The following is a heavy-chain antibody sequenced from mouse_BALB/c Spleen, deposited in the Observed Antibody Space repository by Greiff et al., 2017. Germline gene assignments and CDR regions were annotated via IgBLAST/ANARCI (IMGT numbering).Heavy chain of an antibody. V-gene: IGHV2-3*01. D-gene: IGHD2-1*01. CDR2: IWGDGST. J-gene: IGHJ3*01. CDR3: AKPLYGNYDWFAY. Sequence: QVQLKQSGPGLVAPSQSLSITCTVSGFSLTSYGVSWVRQPPGKGLEWLGVIWGDGSTNYHSALISRLSISKDNSKSQVFLKLNSLQTDDTATYYCAKPLYGNYDWFAYWGEGTLVTVSA. CDR1: GFSLTSYG.